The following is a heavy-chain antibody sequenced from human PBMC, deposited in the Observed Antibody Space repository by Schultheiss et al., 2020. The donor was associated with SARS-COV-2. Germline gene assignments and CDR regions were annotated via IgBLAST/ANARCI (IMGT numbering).Heavy chain of an antibody. J-gene: IGHJ1*01. CDR2: ISSSSSYI. CDR3: ARGYCSGGSCPAEYFQH. Sequence: GGSLRLSCAASGFTFSSYSMNWVRQAPGKGLEWVSSISSSSSYIYYADSVKGRFTISRDNAKNSLYLQMNSLRAEDTAVYYCARGYCSGGSCPAEYFQHWGQGTLVTVSS. CDR1: GFTFSSYS. V-gene: IGHV3-21*01. D-gene: IGHD2-15*01.